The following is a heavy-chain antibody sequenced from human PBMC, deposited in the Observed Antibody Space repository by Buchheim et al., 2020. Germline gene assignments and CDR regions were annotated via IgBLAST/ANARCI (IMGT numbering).Heavy chain of an antibody. CDR1: GFTFSSYA. CDR2: ISYDGSNK. D-gene: IGHD2-15*01. V-gene: IGHV3-30-3*01. Sequence: QVQLVESGGGVVQPGRSLRLSCAASGFTFSSYAMHWVRQAPGKGLEWVAVISYDGSNKYYADSVKGRFTISRDNSKNTLYLQMNSLRAEDTAAYYCARVMVVVAHNYFDYWGQGTL. J-gene: IGHJ4*02. CDR3: ARVMVVVAHNYFDY.